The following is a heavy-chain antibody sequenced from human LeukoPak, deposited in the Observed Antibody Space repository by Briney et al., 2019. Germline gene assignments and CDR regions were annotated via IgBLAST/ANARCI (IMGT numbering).Heavy chain of an antibody. CDR1: GDSISSYY. V-gene: IGHV4-59*12. CDR2: IYYSGST. D-gene: IGHD3-10*01. J-gene: IGHJ4*02. Sequence: KPSETLSLTCTVSGDSISSYYWSWIRQPPGKGLEWIGYIYYSGSTNYNPSLKSRVTISVDTSKNQFSLKLSSVTAADTAVYYCARVRSLPLLWFGGYYFDYWGQGTLVTVSS. CDR3: ARVRSLPLLWFGGYYFDY.